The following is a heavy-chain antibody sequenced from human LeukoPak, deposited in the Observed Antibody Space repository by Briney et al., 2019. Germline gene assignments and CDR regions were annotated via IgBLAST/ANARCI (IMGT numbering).Heavy chain of an antibody. V-gene: IGHV1-8*01. D-gene: IGHD6-13*01. CDR3: AGGGSSRRSSSWFFDY. Sequence: AAVKVSCKASGDTFTSYDINWLGQATGQGREWMGWMNPNSGNTGYSQKFQGRLTITMQNSITTAYMEFRSLSSEDTAVYYCAGGGSSRRSSSWFFDYWGQGTLVTVSS. CDR1: GDTFTSYD. J-gene: IGHJ4*02. CDR2: MNPNSGNT.